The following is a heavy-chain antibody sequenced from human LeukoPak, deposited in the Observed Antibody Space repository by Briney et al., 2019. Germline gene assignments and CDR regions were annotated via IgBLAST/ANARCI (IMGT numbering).Heavy chain of an antibody. V-gene: IGHV3-74*01. J-gene: IGHJ4*02. D-gene: IGHD3-10*01. Sequence: PGGSLRLSCAASGFTFSHYWMHWVRQAPGKGLVWVSRIYNDGSSTSYADSVKGRFTISRDNSKNTLYLQMNSLRAEDTALYYCAKDRGIISDYWGQGILVTVSS. CDR1: GFTFSHYW. CDR2: IYNDGSST. CDR3: AKDRGIISDY.